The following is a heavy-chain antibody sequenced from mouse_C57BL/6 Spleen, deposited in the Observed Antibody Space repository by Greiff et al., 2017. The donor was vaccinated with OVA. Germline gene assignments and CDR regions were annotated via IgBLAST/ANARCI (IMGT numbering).Heavy chain of an antibody. D-gene: IGHD1-1*01. J-gene: IGHJ2*01. CDR3: ARNPYYGSTQYYFDY. Sequence: QVQLQQPGAELVKPGASVKMSCKASGYTFTSYWITWVKQRPGQGLEWIGDIYPGSGSTNYNEKFKSKATLTVDTSSSTAYMQLSSLTSEDSAVYYCARNPYYGSTQYYFDYWGQGTTLTVSS. CDR1: GYTFTSYW. V-gene: IGHV1-55*01. CDR2: IYPGSGST.